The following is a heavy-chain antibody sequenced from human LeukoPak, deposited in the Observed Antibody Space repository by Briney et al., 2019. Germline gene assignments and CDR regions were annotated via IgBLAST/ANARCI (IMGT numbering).Heavy chain of an antibody. CDR3: AKGARGYFDY. J-gene: IGHJ4*02. CDR2: ISSSSSYI. D-gene: IGHD3-10*01. V-gene: IGHV3-21*04. Sequence: GGSLRLSCAASGFTFSSYSMNWVRQAPGKGLEWVSSISSSSSYIYYADSVKGRFTISRDNAKNSLYLQMYSLRAEDTAVYYCAKGARGYFDYWGQGTLVTVSS. CDR1: GFTFSSYS.